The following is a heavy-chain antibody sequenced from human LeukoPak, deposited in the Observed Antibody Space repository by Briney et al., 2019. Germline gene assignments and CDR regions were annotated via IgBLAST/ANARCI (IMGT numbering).Heavy chain of an antibody. CDR3: ARDGCTGCYSHYMDV. CDR2: IYHSGST. J-gene: IGHJ6*03. V-gene: IGHV4-30-2*01. Sequence: SETLSLTCTVSGGSISSGGYYWSWIRQPPGKGLEWIGYIYHSGSTYYNPSLKSRVTISVDRSKNQLSLKLSSVTAADTAVYYCARDGCTGCYSHYMDVWGKGTTVTVSS. CDR1: GGSISSGGYY. D-gene: IGHD2-2*02.